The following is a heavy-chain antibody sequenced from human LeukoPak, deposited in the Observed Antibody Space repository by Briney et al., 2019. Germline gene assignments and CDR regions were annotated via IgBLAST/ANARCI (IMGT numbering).Heavy chain of an antibody. CDR2: IYTSGST. CDR3: ASSNWLRDANFDS. D-gene: IGHD6-13*01. CDR1: GGSISSGSYY. V-gene: IGHV4-61*02. Sequence: SETLSLTCTVSGGSISSGSYYWSWIRQPAGKGLEWIGRIYTSGSTNYNPSLKSRVTISVDTPKNQFSLKLTSVTASDSAVYYCASSNWLRDANFDSWGQGTLVTVSS. J-gene: IGHJ4*02.